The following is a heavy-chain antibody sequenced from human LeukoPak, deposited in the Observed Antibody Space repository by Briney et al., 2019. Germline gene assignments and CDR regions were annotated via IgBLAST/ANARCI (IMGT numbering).Heavy chain of an antibody. CDR2: IIPILGIA. V-gene: IGHV1-69*04. CDR1: GGTFSSYA. J-gene: IGHJ4*02. CDR3: ARDLGSGEAGDY. Sequence: SVKVSCKASGGTFSSYAISWVRQAPGQGLEWMGRIIPILGIANYAQKFQGRVTITADKSTSTAYMELSSLRSEDTAVYYCARDLGSGEAGDYWGQGTLVTVSS. D-gene: IGHD7-27*01.